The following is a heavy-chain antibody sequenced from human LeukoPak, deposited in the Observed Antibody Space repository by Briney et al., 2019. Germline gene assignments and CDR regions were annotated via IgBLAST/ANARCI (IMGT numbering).Heavy chain of an antibody. Sequence: SETLSLTCTVSGGSISSYYWSWIRQPAGKGLEWIGRIYTSGSTNYNPSLKSRVTISVDTSKNQFSLKLSSVTAADTAVYYCARSPPRYCSSTSCYYYYYMDVWGKGTTVTISS. D-gene: IGHD2-2*01. CDR3: ARSPPRYCSSTSCYYYYYMDV. CDR2: IYTSGST. J-gene: IGHJ6*03. CDR1: GGSISSYY. V-gene: IGHV4-4*07.